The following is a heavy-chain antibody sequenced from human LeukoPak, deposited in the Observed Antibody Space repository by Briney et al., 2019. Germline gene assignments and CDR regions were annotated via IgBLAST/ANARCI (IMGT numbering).Heavy chain of an antibody. V-gene: IGHV1-46*01. D-gene: IGHD3-9*01. CDR2: INPSGGST. J-gene: IGHJ5*02. CDR1: GYTFTSYY. CDR3: ARDHHWDLQLRYFDWLSSGNWFDP. Sequence: ASVKVSCKASGYTFTSYYMHWVRQAPGQGLEWMGIINPSGGSTSYAQKFQGRDTMTRDTSTSTVYMELSSLRSEDTAVYYCARDHHWDLQLRYFDWLSSGNWFDPWGQGTLVTVSS.